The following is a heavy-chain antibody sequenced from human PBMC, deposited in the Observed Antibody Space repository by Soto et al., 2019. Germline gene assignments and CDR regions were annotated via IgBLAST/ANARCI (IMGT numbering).Heavy chain of an antibody. Sequence: PGGSLRLSCAASGFTFSNSAMTWVRQAPAKGLEWVSTIRDSDSGGSTFYADSVKGRFTISRDDSKNTLYLQMSSLRAEDTAMYYCAKVRVGIDVDFDYWGQGALFTVSS. V-gene: IGHV3-23*01. D-gene: IGHD2-21*01. CDR1: GFTFSNSA. CDR3: AKVRVGIDVDFDY. CDR2: IRDSDSGGST. J-gene: IGHJ4*02.